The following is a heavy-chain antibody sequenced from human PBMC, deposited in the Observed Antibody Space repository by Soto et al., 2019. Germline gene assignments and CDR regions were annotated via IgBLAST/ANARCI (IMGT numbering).Heavy chain of an antibody. CDR2: IKQDGSEK. J-gene: IGHJ4*02. CDR1: GFTFSSYW. D-gene: IGHD4-4*01. Sequence: EVQLVESGGGLVQPGGSLRLSCAASGFTFSSYWMSWVRQAPGKGLEWVANIKQDGSEKYYVDSVKGRFTISRDNAKNSLYLQMNSLRAEDTAVYYCARDSTVTASYFDYWGQGTLVTVSS. V-gene: IGHV3-7*03. CDR3: ARDSTVTASYFDY.